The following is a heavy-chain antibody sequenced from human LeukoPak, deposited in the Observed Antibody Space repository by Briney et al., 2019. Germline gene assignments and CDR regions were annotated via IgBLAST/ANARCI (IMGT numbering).Heavy chain of an antibody. V-gene: IGHV3-23*01. CDR1: GFTFSSYA. Sequence: GGSLRLSCAASGFTFSSYAMSWVRQAPGKGLEWVSAISGSGGSTYYADSVKGRFTISRDNSKNTLYLQMNSLRAEDTAVYYCAKERKGIVVVPAAIDYWGQGTLVTVSS. CDR2: ISGSGGST. J-gene: IGHJ4*02. CDR3: AKERKGIVVVPAAIDY. D-gene: IGHD2-2*01.